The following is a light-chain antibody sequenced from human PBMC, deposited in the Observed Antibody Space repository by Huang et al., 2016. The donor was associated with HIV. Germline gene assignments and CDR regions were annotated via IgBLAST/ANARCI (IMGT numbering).Light chain of an antibody. CDR2: CAA. CDR1: QNFNSAY. J-gene: IGKJ5*01. CDR3: QQYDTSPLT. V-gene: IGKV3-20*01. Sequence: EIVLTQSPGTLSLSPVERATLSCRASQNFNSAYLAWYQQKPGQSPSLLIYCAASRATGVPDRFSGSGSVTDFTLTINRLEPVDFAVFYCQQYDTSPLTFGQGTRLEIK.